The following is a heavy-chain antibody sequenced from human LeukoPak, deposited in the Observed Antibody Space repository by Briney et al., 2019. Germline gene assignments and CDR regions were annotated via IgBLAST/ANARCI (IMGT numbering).Heavy chain of an antibody. CDR2: VYYGGTT. J-gene: IGHJ3*02. D-gene: IGHD3-22*01. Sequence: PSETLSLTCTVSGGSISSSSDYWAWIRQPPGKGLEWIGSVYYGGTTYYNPSLKSRVTISVDTSKNQYSLTLSSVTAADTAVFYCARHPDYYDSSGHFYVEAFHIWGQGTMVTVSS. CDR1: GGSISSSSDY. V-gene: IGHV4-39*01. CDR3: ARHPDYYDSSGHFYVEAFHI.